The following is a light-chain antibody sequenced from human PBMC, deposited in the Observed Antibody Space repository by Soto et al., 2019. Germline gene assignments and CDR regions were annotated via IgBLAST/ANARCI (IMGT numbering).Light chain of an antibody. CDR3: TSYTSGSVV. J-gene: IGLJ2*01. V-gene: IGLV2-14*03. Sequence: QSVLTQPASVSGSPEQSITISCTGTSSDVGGYNYVSWYQQHPGKAPKLMIYDVSNRPSGVSNRFSGSKSANTASLTISGLQAEDEADYYCTSYTSGSVVFGGGTKLTVL. CDR1: SSDVGGYNY. CDR2: DVS.